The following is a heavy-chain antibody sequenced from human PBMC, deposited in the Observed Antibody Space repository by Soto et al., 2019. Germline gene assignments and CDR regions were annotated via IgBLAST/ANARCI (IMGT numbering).Heavy chain of an antibody. CDR2: INHSGST. CDR1: GGSFSGYY. V-gene: IGHV4-34*01. J-gene: IGHJ6*03. Sequence: SETLSLTCAVYGGSFSGYYWSWIRQPPGKGLEWIGEINHSGSTNYNPSLKSRVTISVDTSKNQFSLKLSSVTAADTAVYYCARGDIVVVPGAIVRAYRSYMDVWGKGTTVTVSS. CDR3: ARGDIVVVPGAIVRAYRSYMDV. D-gene: IGHD2-2*02.